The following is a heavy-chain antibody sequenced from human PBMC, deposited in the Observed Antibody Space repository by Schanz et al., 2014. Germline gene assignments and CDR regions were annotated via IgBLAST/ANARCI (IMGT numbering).Heavy chain of an antibody. Sequence: EVQLVESGGGLVQPGGSLRLSCTASGFTFSSYSMNWVRQAPGKGLEWVSFIYIGGNTYYADSVKGRFTISRDNSKNTVYIQMNSLRAEDTAVYYCAKYRGYYRVSGSYRELEYWGQGTLVTVSS. D-gene: IGHD3-10*01. J-gene: IGHJ4*02. CDR2: IYIGGNT. CDR1: GFTFSSYS. CDR3: AKYRGYYRVSGSYRELEY. V-gene: IGHV3-66*01.